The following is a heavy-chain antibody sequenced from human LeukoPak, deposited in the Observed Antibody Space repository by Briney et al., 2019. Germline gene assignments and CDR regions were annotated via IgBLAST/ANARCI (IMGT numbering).Heavy chain of an antibody. J-gene: IGHJ4*02. CDR3: ARGDILDY. V-gene: IGHV3-23*01. Sequence: GGSLRLSCAASGYTFSSYVMSWVRQAPGKGLEWVSAISVNGGSTYYADSVKGRFTISRDNSKNTLYLQMNSLRAEDTAVYYCARGDILDYWGQGTLVTVSS. CDR1: GYTFSSYV. CDR2: ISVNGGST. D-gene: IGHD2-15*01.